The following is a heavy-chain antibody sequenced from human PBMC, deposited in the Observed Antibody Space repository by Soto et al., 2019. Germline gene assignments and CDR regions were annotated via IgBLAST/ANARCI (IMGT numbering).Heavy chain of an antibody. Sequence: QVQLVQSGAEVKKPGASVEVSCKASGYTFTNYDLHWVRQATGQGIEWMGWRNPKSGNTGYSQQFQGRGIMTRSPAISTAYMELSSLRSEDTAVDYCVRVYGEIDYWGQGTLVTVSS. CDR2: RNPKSGNT. J-gene: IGHJ4*02. CDR3: VRVYGEIDY. CDR1: GYTFTNYD. D-gene: IGHD4-17*01. V-gene: IGHV1-8*01.